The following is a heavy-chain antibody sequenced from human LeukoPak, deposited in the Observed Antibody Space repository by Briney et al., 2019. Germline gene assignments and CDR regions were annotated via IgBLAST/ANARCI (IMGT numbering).Heavy chain of an antibody. Sequence: GESLKISCKGSGYSVTSYWIGWVRQMPGKGLEWMGIIYPGDSDTRYSPSFQGQVTISADKSISTAYLQWSSLKASDTAMYYCARHHAYSSSWYPFWFDPWGQGTLVTVSS. V-gene: IGHV5-51*01. J-gene: IGHJ5*02. CDR3: ARHHAYSSSWYPFWFDP. CDR1: GYSVTSYW. D-gene: IGHD6-13*01. CDR2: IYPGDSDT.